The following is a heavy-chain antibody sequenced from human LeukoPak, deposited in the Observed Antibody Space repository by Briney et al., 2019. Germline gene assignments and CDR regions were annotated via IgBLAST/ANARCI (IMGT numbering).Heavy chain of an antibody. CDR1: GFTFSSYW. V-gene: IGHV3-7*01. CDR2: IKQDGSEK. Sequence: GGSLRLSCAASGFTFSSYWMSWVRQAPGKGLEWVANIKQDGSEKYYVDSVKGRFTISRDNAKNSLYLQMNSLRAEDTAVYYCARAHYYDSSGYYGCWGQGTLVTVSS. CDR3: ARAHYYDSSGYYGC. J-gene: IGHJ4*02. D-gene: IGHD3-22*01.